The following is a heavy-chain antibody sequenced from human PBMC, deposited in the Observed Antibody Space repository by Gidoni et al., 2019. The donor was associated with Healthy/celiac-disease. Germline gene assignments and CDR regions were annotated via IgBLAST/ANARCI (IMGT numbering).Heavy chain of an antibody. Sequence: QVQLVKSGAEVQKPGASVKVSCTASGYAFTSYGISCVRQAPGQGLEWMGWISASNGNTNYAQKLHGRVTMTTDTSTSTADMELRSLRSDDTALYYCARDPYPDDYGDSAGDWGQGTLVTVSS. CDR2: ISASNGNT. V-gene: IGHV1-18*01. CDR1: GYAFTSYG. CDR3: ARDPYPDDYGDSAGD. D-gene: IGHD4-17*01. J-gene: IGHJ4*02.